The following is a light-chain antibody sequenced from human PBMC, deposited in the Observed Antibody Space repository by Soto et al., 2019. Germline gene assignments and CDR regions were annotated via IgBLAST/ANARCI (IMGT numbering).Light chain of an antibody. Sequence: EIVLTQSPATLSLSPGERATLSCRASPSVTSNLAWYQQALGQAPRLLIYDASNRAAGIPARFSGSGSGTDFTLTISSLEPEDFAVYYCQQRSNWPCTFGQGTKVDI. CDR3: QQRSNWPCT. CDR2: DAS. CDR1: PSVTSN. V-gene: IGKV3-11*01. J-gene: IGKJ1*01.